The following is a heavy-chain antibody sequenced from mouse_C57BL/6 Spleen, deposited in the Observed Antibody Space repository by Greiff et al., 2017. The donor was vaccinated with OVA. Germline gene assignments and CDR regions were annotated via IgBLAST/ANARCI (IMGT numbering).Heavy chain of an antibody. CDR1: GYAFSSSW. J-gene: IGHJ2*01. CDR3: AREGMGREGY. D-gene: IGHD4-1*01. Sequence: QVQLQQSGPELVKPGASVKISCKASGYAFSSSWMNWVKQRPGKGLEWIGRIYPGDGDTNYNGTFKGKATLTADKSSSTAYMQLSSLTSEDSAVYFCAREGMGREGYWGQGTTLTVSS. V-gene: IGHV1-82*01. CDR2: IYPGDGDT.